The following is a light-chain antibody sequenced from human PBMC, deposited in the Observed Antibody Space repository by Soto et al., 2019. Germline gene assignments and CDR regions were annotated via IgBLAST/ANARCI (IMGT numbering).Light chain of an antibody. Sequence: DIQMTQSPSSLNASVGNKVTITCRASQSISSYLNWYQQKPGKAPKLLIYAASSLQSGVPSRFSGSGSGTDFTLTISSLQPEDFATYYCQQSYSTPRTFGQGTKV. CDR1: QSISSY. CDR2: AAS. J-gene: IGKJ1*01. V-gene: IGKV1-39*01. CDR3: QQSYSTPRT.